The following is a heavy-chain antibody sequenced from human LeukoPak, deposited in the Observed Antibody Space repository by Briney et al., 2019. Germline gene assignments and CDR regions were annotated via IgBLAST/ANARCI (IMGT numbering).Heavy chain of an antibody. CDR3: ARLSRSGELSYYYMDV. CDR2: IYTSGST. Sequence: SETLSLTCTVSGGSISSYYWSWIRQTPGKGLEWIGYIYTSGSTNYNPSLKSRVTISVDTSKNQFSLKLSSVTAADTAVYYCARLSRSGELSYYYMDVWGKGTTVTVSS. V-gene: IGHV4-4*09. CDR1: GGSISSYY. D-gene: IGHD3-10*01. J-gene: IGHJ6*03.